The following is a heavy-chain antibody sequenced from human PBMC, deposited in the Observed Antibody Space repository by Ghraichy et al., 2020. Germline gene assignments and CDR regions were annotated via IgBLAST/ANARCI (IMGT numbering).Heavy chain of an antibody. CDR2: ISSNENNK. CDR1: GFHFSSYG. Sequence: GGSLRLSCAASGFHFSSYGMHWVRQAPGKGLEWVSIISSNENNKYYGDSVKGRFTISRDNSKNTVYLQMNSLRAEDTAVYYCAKDVFSNGWIEYFSHWSQGTLVTISS. V-gene: IGHV3-33*03. J-gene: IGHJ1*01. D-gene: IGHD6-19*01. CDR3: AKDVFSNGWIEYFSH.